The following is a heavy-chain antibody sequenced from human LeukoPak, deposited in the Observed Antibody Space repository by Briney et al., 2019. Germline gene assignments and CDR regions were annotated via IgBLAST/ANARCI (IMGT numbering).Heavy chain of an antibody. CDR2: IYYSGST. CDR3: ARVRRVQLWLMGYYYYYMDV. Sequence: SETLSLTCTVSGGSISSYYWSWIRQPPGKGLEWIGYIYYSGSTYYNPSLKSRVTISVDTSKNQFSLELSSVTAADTAVYYCARVRRVQLWLMGYYYYYMDVWGKGTTVTVSS. D-gene: IGHD5-18*01. V-gene: IGHV4-59*08. CDR1: GGSISSYY. J-gene: IGHJ6*03.